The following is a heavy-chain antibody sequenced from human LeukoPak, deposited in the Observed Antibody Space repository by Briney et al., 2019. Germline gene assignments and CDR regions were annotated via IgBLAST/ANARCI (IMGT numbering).Heavy chain of an antibody. CDR1: GFTFSSYA. V-gene: IGHV3-23*01. Sequence: GGSLRLSCAASGFTFSSYAMSWVHQAPGKGLEWVSAISGSGGSTTYADSVKGRFTISRDNSKNTLYLQMNSLRAEDTALYYCARDEVYSYGYGDFDYWGRGTLVTVSS. CDR3: ARDEVYSYGYGDFDY. D-gene: IGHD5-18*01. J-gene: IGHJ4*02. CDR2: ISGSGGST.